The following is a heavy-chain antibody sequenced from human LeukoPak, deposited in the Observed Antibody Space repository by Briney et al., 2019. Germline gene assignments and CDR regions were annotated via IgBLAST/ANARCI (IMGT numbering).Heavy chain of an antibody. Sequence: SSETLSLTCTVSGGSISSYYWSWIRQPPGKGLEWIGSIYYSGSTYYNPSLKSRVTISVDTSKNQFSLKLSSVTAADTAVYYCTSGYCSGGSCYWGNYYYGMDVWGQGTTVTVSS. D-gene: IGHD2-15*01. CDR3: TSGYCSGGSCYWGNYYYGMDV. V-gene: IGHV4-39*07. CDR2: IYYSGST. J-gene: IGHJ6*02. CDR1: GGSISSYY.